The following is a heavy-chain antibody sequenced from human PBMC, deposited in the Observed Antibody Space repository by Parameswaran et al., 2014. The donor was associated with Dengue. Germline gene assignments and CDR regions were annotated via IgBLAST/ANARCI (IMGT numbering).Heavy chain of an antibody. V-gene: IGHV1-45*02. D-gene: IGHD2-2*01. CDR2: ITPFNGNT. J-gene: IGHJ3*02. CDR3: ARSSVVVPAASGAFDI. Sequence: WVRQAPGQALEWMGWITPFNGNTNYAQKFQDRVTITRDRSMSTAYMELSSLRSEDTAMYYCARSSVVVPAASGAFDIWGQGTMVTVSS.